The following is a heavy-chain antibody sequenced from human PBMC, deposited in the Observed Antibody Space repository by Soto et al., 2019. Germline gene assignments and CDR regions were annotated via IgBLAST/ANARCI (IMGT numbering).Heavy chain of an antibody. J-gene: IGHJ5*02. CDR2: IWYDGSNK. D-gene: IGHD6-13*01. Sequence: QVQLVESGGGVVQPGRSLRLSCAASGFTFSSYGMHWVRQAPGKGLEWVAVIWYDGSNKYYADSVKGRFTISRDNSKNTLYLQMDRLRAEDTAVYYCAREEGSSWYENWFDPWGQGTLVTVSS. CDR1: GFTFSSYG. V-gene: IGHV3-33*01. CDR3: AREEGSSWYENWFDP.